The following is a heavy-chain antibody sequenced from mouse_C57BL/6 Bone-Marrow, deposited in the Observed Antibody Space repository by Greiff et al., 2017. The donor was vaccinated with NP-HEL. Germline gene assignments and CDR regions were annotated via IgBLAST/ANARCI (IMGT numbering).Heavy chain of an antibody. CDR1: GYTFTSYW. V-gene: IGHV1-5*01. CDR3: TRESTLDY. Sequence: VQLQQSGTVLARPGASVKMSCKTSGYTFTSYWMHWVKQRPGQGLEWIGAIYPGNSDTSYNQKFKGKAKLTAGTSASTAYMELSSLTNEDSAVYYCTRESTLDYWGQGTTLTVSS. CDR2: IYPGNSDT. J-gene: IGHJ2*01. D-gene: IGHD5-1*01.